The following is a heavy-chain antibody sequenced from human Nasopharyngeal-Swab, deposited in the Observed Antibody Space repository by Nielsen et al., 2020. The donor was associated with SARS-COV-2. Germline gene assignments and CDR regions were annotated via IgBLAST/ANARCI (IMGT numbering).Heavy chain of an antibody. CDR3: ATRGRVGQQLDY. D-gene: IGHD6-13*01. Sequence: GGSLRLSCAASGLTFSTSWMNWVRQAPGKGLEWVANINQDGSEKYYVDSVKGRFTISRDNAMNSLYLQMNSLRAEDTAVYYCATRGRVGQQLDYWGQGALVTVSS. J-gene: IGHJ4*02. V-gene: IGHV3-7*01. CDR2: INQDGSEK. CDR1: GLTFSTSW.